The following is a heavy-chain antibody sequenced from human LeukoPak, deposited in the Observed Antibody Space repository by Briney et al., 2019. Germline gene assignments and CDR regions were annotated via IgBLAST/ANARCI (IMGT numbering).Heavy chain of an antibody. CDR1: GFTVSSNY. V-gene: IGHV3-66*01. Sequence: GSLRLSCAASGFTVSSNYMSWVRQAPGKGLEWVSVIYSGGSTYYADSVKGRFTISRDNSKNTLYLQMNSLRAEDTAVYYCARDTAGVYYYDSSGYSYGMDVWGQGTTVTVSS. CDR2: IYSGGST. D-gene: IGHD3-22*01. J-gene: IGHJ6*02. CDR3: ARDTAGVYYYDSSGYSYGMDV.